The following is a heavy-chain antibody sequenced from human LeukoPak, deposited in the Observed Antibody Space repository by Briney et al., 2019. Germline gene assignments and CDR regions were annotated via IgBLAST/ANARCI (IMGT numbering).Heavy chain of an antibody. J-gene: IGHJ4*02. V-gene: IGHV1-18*01. CDR1: GYTFTSYG. Sequence: ASVKVSCKASGYTFTSYGISWVRQAPGQGLEWMGWISAYNGNTNYAQKLQGRVTMTTDTPTSTAYMELRSLRSDDTAVYYCARISGITYAGTSCDYWGQGTLVTVSS. CDR3: ARISGITYAGTSCDY. D-gene: IGHD3-10*01. CDR2: ISAYNGNT.